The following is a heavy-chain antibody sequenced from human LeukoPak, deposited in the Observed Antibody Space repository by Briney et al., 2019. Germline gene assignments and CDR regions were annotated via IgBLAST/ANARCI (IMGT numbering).Heavy chain of an antibody. CDR2: IKQDGGEI. Sequence: GGSLRLSCAVSGLTFSSYWMSWVRQAPGKGLEWVANIKQDGGEINYVDSVKGRFTISRDNAKNSLYLQMNSLRAEDTAVYYCARVGATVTTFFYFDYWGQGTLVSVSS. V-gene: IGHV3-7*01. J-gene: IGHJ4*02. CDR1: GLTFSSYW. D-gene: IGHD4-17*01. CDR3: ARVGATVTTFFYFDY.